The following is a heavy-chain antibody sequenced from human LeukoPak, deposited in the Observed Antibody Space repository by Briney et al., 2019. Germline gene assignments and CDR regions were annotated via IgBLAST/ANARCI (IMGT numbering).Heavy chain of an antibody. Sequence: PGGSLRLSCVDSGFTFSCHAMHWVRQAPDKGLEWVAVISYEGSDKHYTDSVKGRFTISRDNSKKTLYLQMNSLRTEDTALYYCTREGSGRLIDYWGQGTLVTVSS. CDR3: TREGSGRLIDY. CDR1: GFTFSCHA. J-gene: IGHJ4*02. V-gene: IGHV3-30-3*01. CDR2: ISYEGSDK. D-gene: IGHD3-22*01.